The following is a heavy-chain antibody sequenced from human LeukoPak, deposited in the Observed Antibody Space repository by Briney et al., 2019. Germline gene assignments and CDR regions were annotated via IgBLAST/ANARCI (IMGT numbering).Heavy chain of an antibody. CDR1: GFTFSSYG. D-gene: IGHD6-6*01. CDR2: ISGSGGST. CDR3: AKAAGIAARLGEAVLQYFQH. Sequence: PGGSLRLSCAASGFTFSSYGMHWVRQAPGKGLEWVSAISGSGGSTYYADSVKGRFTISRDNSKNTLYLQMNSLRAEDTAVYYCAKAAGIAARLGEAVLQYFQHWGQGTLVTVSS. V-gene: IGHV3-23*01. J-gene: IGHJ1*01.